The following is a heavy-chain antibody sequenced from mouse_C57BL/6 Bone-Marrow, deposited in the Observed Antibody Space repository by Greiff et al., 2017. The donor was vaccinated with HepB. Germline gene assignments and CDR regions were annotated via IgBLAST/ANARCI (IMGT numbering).Heavy chain of an antibody. D-gene: IGHD1-1*01. CDR2: IDPSDSET. CDR1: GYTFTSYW. J-gene: IGHJ3*01. V-gene: IGHV1-52*01. Sequence: QVHVKQPGAELVRPGSSVKLSCKASGYTFTSYWMHWVKQRPIQGLEWIGNIDPSDSETHYNQKFKDKATLTVDKSSSTAYMQLSSLTSEDSAVYYCARNYGSSTWFAYWGQGTLVTVSA. CDR3: ARNYGSSTWFAY.